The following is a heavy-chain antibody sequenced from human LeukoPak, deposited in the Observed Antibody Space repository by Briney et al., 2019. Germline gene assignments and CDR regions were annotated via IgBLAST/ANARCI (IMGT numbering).Heavy chain of an antibody. Sequence: SETLSLTCTVSGGSISSYYWSWIRQPPGKGLEWIGYIYYSGSTNYNPSLKSRVTISVDTSKNQFSLKLSSVTAADTAVYYCARGVIAVADPVDYWGQGTLVTVSS. CDR1: GGSISSYY. V-gene: IGHV4-59*01. D-gene: IGHD6-19*01. CDR2: IYYSGST. CDR3: ARGVIAVADPVDY. J-gene: IGHJ4*02.